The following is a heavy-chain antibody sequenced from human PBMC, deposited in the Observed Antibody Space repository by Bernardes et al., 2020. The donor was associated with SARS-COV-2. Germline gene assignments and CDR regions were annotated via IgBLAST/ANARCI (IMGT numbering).Heavy chain of an antibody. J-gene: IGHJ6*02. Sequence: GGSLRLSCAASGFTFSSYEMNWVRQAPGKGLEWVSYISSSGRTIYYAESVKGRFTISRDNGKSSLYLQMYGLRVEDTAVYYCAREKCRGSTNCYYYQYGLDVWGQGTTVTVSS. CDR1: GFTFSSYE. CDR3: AREKCRGSTNCYYYQYGLDV. D-gene: IGHD2-2*01. CDR2: ISSSGRTI. V-gene: IGHV3-48*03.